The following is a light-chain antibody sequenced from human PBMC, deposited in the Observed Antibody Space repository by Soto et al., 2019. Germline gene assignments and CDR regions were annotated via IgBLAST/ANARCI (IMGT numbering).Light chain of an antibody. CDR3: AAWDVSLVV. Sequence: QSVLTQPPSASGTPGKRVTISCSGSSSNIGTNTVIWYQQLPGAAPKLLIYSDNQRPSGVPDRFSGSKSGTSASLVISGLQSEDEADYYCAAWDVSLVVFGGGTKVTVL. CDR2: SDN. CDR1: SSNIGTNT. J-gene: IGLJ2*01. V-gene: IGLV1-44*01.